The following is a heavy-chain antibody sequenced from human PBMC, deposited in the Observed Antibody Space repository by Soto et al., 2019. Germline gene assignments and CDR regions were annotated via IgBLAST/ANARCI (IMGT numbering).Heavy chain of an antibody. Sequence: APGKVSCKASGNTFISYTMHWVRQAPGQRLEWMGWINAGNGNTKYSQKFQARVTITRDTTASTAYMELSSLKSEDTAVYYCARESGDIVVVPAATEDYGMDVWGQGTTVTVSS. D-gene: IGHD2-2*01. V-gene: IGHV1-3*01. CDR1: GNTFISYT. J-gene: IGHJ6*02. CDR2: INAGNGNT. CDR3: ARESGDIVVVPAATEDYGMDV.